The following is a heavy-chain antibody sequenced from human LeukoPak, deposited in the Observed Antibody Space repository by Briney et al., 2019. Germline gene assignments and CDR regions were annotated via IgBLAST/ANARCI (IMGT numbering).Heavy chain of an antibody. Sequence: SETLSLTCTVSGGSISSSSYYWGWIRQPPGKGLEWIGSIYYSGSTYYNPSLKSRVTISVDTSKNQFSLKLSSVTAADTALYYCARDRSSAYYRDYFDYWGQGILVTVSS. D-gene: IGHD2-2*01. CDR3: ARDRSSAYYRDYFDY. V-gene: IGHV4-39*07. CDR1: GGSISSSSYY. CDR2: IYYSGST. J-gene: IGHJ4*02.